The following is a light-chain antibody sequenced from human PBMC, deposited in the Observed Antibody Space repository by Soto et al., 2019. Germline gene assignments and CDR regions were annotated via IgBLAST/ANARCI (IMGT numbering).Light chain of an antibody. CDR2: SAS. V-gene: IGKV1-39*01. CDR1: QSIRRS. Sequence: DPQMTQSPTSLSASVGYRVTITCRASQSIRRSLNWYQKRPGKDPNLLIYSASSLQSGVPSRFSGSVSGTDFTLTIRSLQPEEFATYVCQQSSTTVLTVGQFTRLEIK. CDR3: QQSSTTVLT. J-gene: IGKJ5*01.